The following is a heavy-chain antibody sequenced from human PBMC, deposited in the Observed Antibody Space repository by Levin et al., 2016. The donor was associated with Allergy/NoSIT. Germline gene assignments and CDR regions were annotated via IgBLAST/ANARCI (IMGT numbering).Heavy chain of an antibody. J-gene: IGHJ5*02. D-gene: IGHD5-12*01. V-gene: IGHV3-48*02. CDR2: ITGDSSII. Sequence: GESLKISCAASGFIFSTKNMIWVRQAPGKGLEWISYITGDSSIIYSADSVRGRFIISRDNAKSSLYLQMDSLRDEDTAVYYCARVWDGYSGADTWGQGTLVTVSS. CDR3: ARVWDGYSGADT. CDR1: GFIFSTKN.